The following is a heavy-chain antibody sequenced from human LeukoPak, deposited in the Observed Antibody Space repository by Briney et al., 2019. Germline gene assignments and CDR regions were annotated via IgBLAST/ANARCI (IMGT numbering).Heavy chain of an antibody. V-gene: IGHV3-21*01. Sequence: GGSLRLSCAASGFTFSSYSMNWVRQASGKGLEWVSSISSSSSYIYYADSVKGRFTISRDNAKNSLYLQMNSLRAEDTAVYYCARGWYYYDSSGSMDYWGQGTLVTVSS. D-gene: IGHD3-22*01. CDR1: GFTFSSYS. CDR2: ISSSSSYI. J-gene: IGHJ4*02. CDR3: ARGWYYYDSSGSMDY.